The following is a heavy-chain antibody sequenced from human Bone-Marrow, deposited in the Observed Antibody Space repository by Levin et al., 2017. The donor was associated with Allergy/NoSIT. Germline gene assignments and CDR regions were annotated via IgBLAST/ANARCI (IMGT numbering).Heavy chain of an antibody. D-gene: IGHD3-9*01. J-gene: IGHJ4*02. Sequence: GGSLRLSCAASGFSFSSYGMHWVRQAPGKGLEWVALISDDGSKKYYTDPVRGRFTISRDNSKNTLYLQMNGPRAEDTAAYYCARDLISGYTESPLGYWGQGNLVTVSP. CDR2: ISDDGSKK. CDR1: GFSFSSYG. V-gene: IGHV3-30*03. CDR3: ARDLISGYTESPLGY.